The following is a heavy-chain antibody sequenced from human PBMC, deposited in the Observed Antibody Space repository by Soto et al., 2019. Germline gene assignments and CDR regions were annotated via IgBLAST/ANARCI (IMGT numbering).Heavy chain of an antibody. Sequence: ASVKVSCKASGGTFSSYAISWVRQAPGQGLEWMGWINPNTCGTNSAQRFQGRVTMTRDTSIRTAHMELSSLTCDDTALYYCARDMGEGATFYYMDVWGKGTTVTV. CDR2: INPNTCGT. V-gene: IGHV1-2*02. D-gene: IGHD3-10*01. CDR1: GGTFSSYA. J-gene: IGHJ6*03. CDR3: ARDMGEGATFYYMDV.